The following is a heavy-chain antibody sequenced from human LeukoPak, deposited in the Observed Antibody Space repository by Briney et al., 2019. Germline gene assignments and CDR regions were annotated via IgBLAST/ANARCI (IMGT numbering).Heavy chain of an antibody. J-gene: IGHJ4*02. V-gene: IGHV4-39*01. CDR1: GGSISSSSYY. CDR3: ASPSGSTTTDY. D-gene: IGHD1-26*01. Sequence: SETLSLTCTVSGGSISSSSYYWGWIRQPPGKGLEWIGSIYYSGSTYYNPSLKSRVTISVDTSKNQFSLKLSSVTAADTAVYYCASPSGSTTTDYWGQGTLVTVSS. CDR2: IYYSGST.